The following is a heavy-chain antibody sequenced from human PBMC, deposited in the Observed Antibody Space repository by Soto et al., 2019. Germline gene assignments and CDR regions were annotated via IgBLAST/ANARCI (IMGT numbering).Heavy chain of an antibody. Sequence: SETLSLTCAVYGGSFSGYYWSWIRQPPGKGLEWIGEINHSGSTNYNPSLKSRVTISVDTSKNQFSLKLSSVTAADTAVYHCERVSGTTTSPFDYWGQGTLVTVSS. CDR2: INHSGST. D-gene: IGHD1-1*01. CDR1: GGSFSGYY. J-gene: IGHJ4*02. CDR3: ERVSGTTTSPFDY. V-gene: IGHV4-34*01.